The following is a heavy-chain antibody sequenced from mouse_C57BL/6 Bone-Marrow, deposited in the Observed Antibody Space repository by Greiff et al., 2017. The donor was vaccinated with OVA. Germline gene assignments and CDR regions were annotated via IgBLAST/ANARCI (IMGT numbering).Heavy chain of an antibody. CDR2: IHPNSGST. V-gene: IGHV1-64*01. Sequence: QVQLQQSGAELVKPGASVKLSCKASGYTFTSYWMHWVKQRPGQGLEWIGMIHPNSGSTNYNEKFKSKATLTVDKSSSTAYMQLSSLTSEDSAVYYCASYYGSSYRYFDVWGTGTTVTVSS. CDR1: GYTFTSYW. D-gene: IGHD1-1*01. J-gene: IGHJ1*03. CDR3: ASYYGSSYRYFDV.